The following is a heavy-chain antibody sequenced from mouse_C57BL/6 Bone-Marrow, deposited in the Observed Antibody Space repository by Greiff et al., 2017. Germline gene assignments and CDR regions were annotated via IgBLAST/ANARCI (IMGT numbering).Heavy chain of an antibody. D-gene: IGHD2-4*01. CDR2: INPNYGTT. CDR3: ARGYDYDYSLDY. CDR1: GYSFTDYN. Sequence: VQLQQSGPELVKPGASVTISCKASGYSFTDYNMNWVKQNYGKSLQWIGVINPNYGTTSYNQKFKCKATLTVDQSSSTAYMQLNSLTSEDSAVYYCARGYDYDYSLDYWGQGTSVTVSS. J-gene: IGHJ4*01. V-gene: IGHV1-39*01.